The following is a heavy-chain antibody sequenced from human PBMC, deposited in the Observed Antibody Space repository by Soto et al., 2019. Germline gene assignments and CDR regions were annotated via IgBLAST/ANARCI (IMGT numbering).Heavy chain of an antibody. J-gene: IGHJ4*02. CDR2: IIPIFGTA. V-gene: IGHV1-69*13. D-gene: IGHD1-26*01. CDR3: ARDGGYRNYLAN. CDR1: GGTFSSYA. Sequence: GASVKVSCKASGGTFSSYAISWVRQAPGQGLEWMGGIIPIFGTANYAQKFQGRVTITADESTSTAYMELSSLRSEDTAVYYCARDGGYRNYLANWGPGTLVTVSS.